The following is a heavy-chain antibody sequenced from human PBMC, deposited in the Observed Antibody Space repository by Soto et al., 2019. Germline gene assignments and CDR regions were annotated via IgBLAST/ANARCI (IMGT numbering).Heavy chain of an antibody. CDR3: ARDYTAGNYYYGMDV. D-gene: IGHD3-16*01. CDR2: IYYSGST. CDR1: GGSISNYY. V-gene: IGHV4-59*01. J-gene: IGHJ6*02. Sequence: SETLSLTCTVSGGSISNYYWSWVRQPPGKGLEWTGYIYYSGSTNYNPSLKSRVTISVDTSKNQFSLKLSSVTAADTAVYYCARDYTAGNYYYGMDVWGQGTTVTVSS.